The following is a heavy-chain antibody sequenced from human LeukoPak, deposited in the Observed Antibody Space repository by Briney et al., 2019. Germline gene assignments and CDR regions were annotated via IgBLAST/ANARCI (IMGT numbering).Heavy chain of an antibody. J-gene: IGHJ4*02. Sequence: GGSLRLSCAASGFTFYDYAMHWVRQAPGKGLEGVSGISWNSGSIGYADSVKGRFTISRDNAKNSLYLQMNSLRAEDTALYYCAKSVGGSYEYYFDYWGQGTLVTVSS. CDR1: GFTFYDYA. CDR2: ISWNSGSI. CDR3: AKSVGGSYEYYFDY. V-gene: IGHV3-9*01. D-gene: IGHD1-26*01.